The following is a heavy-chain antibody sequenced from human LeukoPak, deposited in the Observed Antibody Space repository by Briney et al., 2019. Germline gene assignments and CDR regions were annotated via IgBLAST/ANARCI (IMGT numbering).Heavy chain of an antibody. V-gene: IGHV3-30*18. CDR3: AKDLMKTGYCSGASCYGRTD. CDR1: GFTFSNFA. J-gene: IGHJ4*02. Sequence: GRSLRLSCAASGFTFSNFAIHWVRQAPGKGLEWVAVILYDGRNKYYGDSVEGRFTISRDNSKNTVYLEMNSLRAEDTAAYYCAKDLMKTGYCSGASCYGRTDWGQGTLVTVSS. CDR2: ILYDGRNK. D-gene: IGHD2-15*01.